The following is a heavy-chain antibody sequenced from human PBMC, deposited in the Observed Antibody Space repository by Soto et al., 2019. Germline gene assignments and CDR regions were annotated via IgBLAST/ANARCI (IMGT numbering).Heavy chain of an antibody. J-gene: IGHJ5*02. V-gene: IGHV3-30*18. D-gene: IGHD4-4*01. CDR3: TKYSKNSEHGDWVDP. Sequence: QVQLVESGGGVVQPGRSLRLSCAASGFTFSSYGMHWVRQAPGKGLEWVAVISFDGSKKYYADSVKGRFTMSRYNFRNTLFLQMNDLRDEATALNYCTKYSKNSEHGDWVDPWSPGTMVTESS. CDR1: GFTFSSYG. CDR2: ISFDGSKK.